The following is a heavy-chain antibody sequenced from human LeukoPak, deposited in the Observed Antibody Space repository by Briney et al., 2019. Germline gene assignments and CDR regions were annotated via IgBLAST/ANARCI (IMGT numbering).Heavy chain of an antibody. Sequence: GGSLRLSCAASGFTFSSYAMHWVRQAPGKGLEWVAVISYDGSNKYYADSVKGRFTISRDNSKNTLYLQMNSLRAEDTAVYYCAKSMFPRLTHYFDYWGQGTLVTVSS. V-gene: IGHV3-30-3*02. CDR2: ISYDGSNK. CDR3: AKSMFPRLTHYFDY. J-gene: IGHJ4*02. D-gene: IGHD3-10*02. CDR1: GFTFSSYA.